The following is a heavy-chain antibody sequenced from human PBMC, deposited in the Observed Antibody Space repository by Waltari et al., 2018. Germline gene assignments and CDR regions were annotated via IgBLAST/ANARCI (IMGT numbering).Heavy chain of an antibody. CDR3: ASPTAEYYYDSSGYGH. D-gene: IGHD3-22*01. CDR2: IIPIFGTA. V-gene: IGHV1-69*01. CDR1: GGTFSSYA. J-gene: IGHJ4*02. Sequence: QVQLVQSGAEVKKPGSSVKVSCKASGGTFSSYAISWVRPAPGQGLEWMGGIIPIFGTANYAQKFQGRVTITADESTSTAYMELSSLRSEDTAVYYCASPTAEYYYDSSGYGHWGQGTLVTVSS.